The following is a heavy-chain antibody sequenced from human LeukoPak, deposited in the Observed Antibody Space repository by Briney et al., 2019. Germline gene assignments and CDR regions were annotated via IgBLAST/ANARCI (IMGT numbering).Heavy chain of an antibody. V-gene: IGHV1-8*01. CDR1: GYTFTSYD. D-gene: IGHD6-13*01. Sequence: ASVKVSCKASGYTFTSYDINWVRQATGQGREWMGWMNPNSGNTGYAQKFQGRVTMTRNTSISTAYMELSSLRSEDTAVYYCASGRQQLEHVFYYYYYMDVWGKGTTVTVSS. CDR2: MNPNSGNT. CDR3: ASGRQQLEHVFYYYYYMDV. J-gene: IGHJ6*03.